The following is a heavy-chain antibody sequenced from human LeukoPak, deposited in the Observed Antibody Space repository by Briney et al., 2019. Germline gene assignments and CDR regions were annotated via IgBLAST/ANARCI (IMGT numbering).Heavy chain of an antibody. CDR3: ARDSSSWYMNMDV. Sequence: GGSLTLSCAASGFTFSSYWMSWVRQAPGKGLEWVANIKQDGSEKYYVDSVKGRFTISRDNAKNSLYLQMNSLRAEDTAVYYCARDSSSWYMNMDVWGKGTTVTVSS. D-gene: IGHD6-13*01. J-gene: IGHJ6*03. V-gene: IGHV3-7*01. CDR2: IKQDGSEK. CDR1: GFTFSSYW.